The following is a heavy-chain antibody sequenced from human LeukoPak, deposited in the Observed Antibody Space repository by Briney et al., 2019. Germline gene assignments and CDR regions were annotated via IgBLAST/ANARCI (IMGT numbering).Heavy chain of an antibody. V-gene: IGHV3-21*01. Sequence: GGSLRLSCAASGFTFSSYSMNWVRQAPGKGLEWVSSISSSSSYIYYADSVKGRFTISRDNAKNSLYLQMNSLRAEDTAVYYCASVIVTETDAFDIWGQGTMVTVSS. J-gene: IGHJ3*02. CDR3: ASVIVTETDAFDI. CDR2: ISSSSSYI. D-gene: IGHD2/OR15-2a*01. CDR1: GFTFSSYS.